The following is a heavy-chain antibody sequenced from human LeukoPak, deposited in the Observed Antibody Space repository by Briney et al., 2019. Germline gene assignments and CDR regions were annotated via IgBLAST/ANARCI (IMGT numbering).Heavy chain of an antibody. D-gene: IGHD3-22*01. CDR3: VQAGYDSSGSFDY. CDR2: IYSGGST. CDR1: GFTVSSNY. Sequence: GGSLRLSCAASGFTVSSNYMSWVRQAPGKGLEWVSVIYSGGSTYYADSVKGRFTISRNNSKNTLYLQMNSLRAEDTAVYYCVQAGYDSSGSFDYWGQGPLVTVSS. V-gene: IGHV3-53*01. J-gene: IGHJ4*02.